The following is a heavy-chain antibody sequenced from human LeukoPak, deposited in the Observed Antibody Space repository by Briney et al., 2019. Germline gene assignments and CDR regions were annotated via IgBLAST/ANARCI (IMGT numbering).Heavy chain of an antibody. D-gene: IGHD5-24*01. V-gene: IGHV1-18*01. CDR2: ISAYNGNT. J-gene: IGHJ4*02. CDR1: GYTFTSYG. Sequence: ASVKVSCEASGYTFTSYGISWVRQAPGQGLEWMGWISAYNGNTNYAQKLQGRVTMTTDTSTSTAYMELRSLRSDDTAVYYCARGVDGYSIEPFDYWGQGTLVTVSS. CDR3: ARGVDGYSIEPFDY.